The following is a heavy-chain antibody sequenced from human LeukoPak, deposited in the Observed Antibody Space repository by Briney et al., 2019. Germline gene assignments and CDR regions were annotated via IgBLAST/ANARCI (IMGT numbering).Heavy chain of an antibody. V-gene: IGHV3-7*01. CDR3: ARIDDTNNYIDY. J-gene: IGHJ4*02. D-gene: IGHD2-8*01. Sequence: GGSLRLSCAASGFTFSSYSMDWVRQAPGKGLEWVANINQGANLLHYVDSVKGRFTVSRDNAKNSLYLQLNSLRVEDTAVYYCARIDDTNNYIDYWGQGTPVTVSS. CDR1: GFTFSSYS. CDR2: INQGANLL.